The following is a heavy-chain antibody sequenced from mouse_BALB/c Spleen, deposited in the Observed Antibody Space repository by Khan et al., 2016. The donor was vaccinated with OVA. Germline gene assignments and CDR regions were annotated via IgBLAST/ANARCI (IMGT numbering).Heavy chain of an antibody. CDR2: ITPNNGGT. V-gene: IGHV1-18*01. Sequence: VRLQQSGPELVKPGASVKIPCKASGYPFTDYNMDWVKQSHGKSLEWIGDITPNNGGTIYNQKFKGKATLTVDKSSSTAYMELRSLTSEYTAVYYCARGGFGSPFAYWGQGTLVTVSA. J-gene: IGHJ3*01. CDR1: GYPFTDYN. D-gene: IGHD1-1*01. CDR3: ARGGFGSPFAY.